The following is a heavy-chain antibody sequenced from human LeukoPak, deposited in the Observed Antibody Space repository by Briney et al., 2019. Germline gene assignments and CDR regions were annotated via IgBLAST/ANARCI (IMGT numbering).Heavy chain of an antibody. Sequence: GASVKVSCKASGYTFTSYGISWVRQAPGQGLEWMGWISAYNGNTNYAQKLQGRVTMTTDTSTSTAYMELRSLRSDDTAVYYCARDVRYYGSGSYYNPRPWFDPWGQGTLVTVSS. V-gene: IGHV1-18*01. J-gene: IGHJ5*02. D-gene: IGHD3-10*01. CDR2: ISAYNGNT. CDR3: ARDVRYYGSGSYYNPRPWFDP. CDR1: GYTFTSYG.